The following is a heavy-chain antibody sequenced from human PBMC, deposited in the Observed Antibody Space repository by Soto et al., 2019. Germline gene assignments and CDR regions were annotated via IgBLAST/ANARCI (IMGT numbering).Heavy chain of an antibody. D-gene: IGHD3-3*01. V-gene: IGHV3-30-3*01. CDR1: GFTFSSYA. CDR3: ARVGYDFCFDY. J-gene: IGHJ4*02. Sequence: QVQLVESGGDVVQPGRSLRLSCAASGFTFSSYAMHWVRQAPGKGLEWVAVISYDGSNKYYADSVKGRFTISRDNSKNTLYLQMNSLRAEDTAVYYCARVGYDFCFDYWGQGTLVTVSS. CDR2: ISYDGSNK.